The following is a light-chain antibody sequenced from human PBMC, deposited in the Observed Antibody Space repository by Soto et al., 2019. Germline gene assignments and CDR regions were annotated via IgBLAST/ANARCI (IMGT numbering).Light chain of an antibody. CDR2: DVS. CDR3: MQGTHWPWT. CDR1: QNLVYRDGNVY. Sequence: DVVMTQSPLSLPVTLGQPASLSCRSSQNLVYRDGNVYLNWFHQRPGQSPRRLIYDVSQRDSGVPERFSGSGSGTDFTLTISRVEAEDVEVYDCMQGTHWPWTFGQGTKVEIK. V-gene: IGKV2-30*01. J-gene: IGKJ1*01.